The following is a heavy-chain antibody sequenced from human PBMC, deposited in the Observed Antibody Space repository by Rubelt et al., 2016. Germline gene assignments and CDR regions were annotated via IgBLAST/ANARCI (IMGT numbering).Heavy chain of an antibody. CDR2: INHSGST. Sequence: QVQLQQWGAGLLKPSETLSLTCAVYGGSFSGYYWSWIRQPPGKGLEWIGEINHSGSTNYNPSLKSRVTISGGTSKNQFSLKLSSGTAAEPAVYYCARGLARAAAAPRRLWFDPWGQGTLVTVSS. J-gene: IGHJ5*02. CDR1: GGSFSGYY. D-gene: IGHD6-13*01. V-gene: IGHV4-34*01. CDR3: ARGLARAAAAPRRLWFDP.